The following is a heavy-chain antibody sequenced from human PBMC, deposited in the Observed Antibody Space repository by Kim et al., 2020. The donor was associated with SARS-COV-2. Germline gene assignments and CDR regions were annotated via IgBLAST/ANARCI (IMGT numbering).Heavy chain of an antibody. J-gene: IGHJ4*02. CDR1: GGTFSSYA. V-gene: IGHV1-69*13. CDR3: AITMVRGVIITFDYYFDY. D-gene: IGHD3-10*01. CDR2: IIPIFGTA. Sequence: SVKVSCKASGGTFSSYAISWVRQAPGQGLEWMGGIIPIFGTANYAQKFQGRVTITADESTSTAYMELSSLRSEDTAVYYCAITMVRGVIITFDYYFDYWGQGTLVTVSS.